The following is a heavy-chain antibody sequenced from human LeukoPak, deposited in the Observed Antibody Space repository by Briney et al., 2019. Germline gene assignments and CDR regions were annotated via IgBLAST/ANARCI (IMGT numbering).Heavy chain of an antibody. D-gene: IGHD1-1*01. CDR1: GGSINSGAYY. V-gene: IGHV4-31*03. CDR3: ARVEAATTNPRFDF. CDR2: IGYTGDT. Sequence: SQTLSLTCTVSGGSINSGAYYWSWVRQHPEKGLDWIGYIGYTGDTYYNPSLRSRATISMDTSKTQFSLRLSSVTAADTAVYYCARVEAATTNPRFDFWGQGTPVTASS. J-gene: IGHJ4*02.